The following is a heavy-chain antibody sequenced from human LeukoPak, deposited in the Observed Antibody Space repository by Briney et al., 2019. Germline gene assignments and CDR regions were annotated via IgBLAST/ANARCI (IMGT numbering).Heavy chain of an antibody. J-gene: IGHJ4*02. D-gene: IGHD1-26*01. Sequence: QSGGSLRLSCAASGFTVSSNFMSWVRQAPGKGLEGVSVIYSGGSTYYADSVKGRFTLSRDNSKNTLYLQMNSLRAEDPAVYYCARAPGRARDYWGQGTLVTVSS. CDR2: IYSGGST. CDR1: GFTVSSNF. CDR3: ARAPGRARDY. V-gene: IGHV3-66*01.